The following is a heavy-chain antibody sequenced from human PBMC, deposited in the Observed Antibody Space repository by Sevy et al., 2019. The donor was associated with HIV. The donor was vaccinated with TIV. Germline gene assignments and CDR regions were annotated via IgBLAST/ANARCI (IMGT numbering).Heavy chain of an antibody. V-gene: IGHV3-48*01. J-gene: IGHJ4*02. D-gene: IGHD6-6*01. CDR1: GFTFSSYS. Sequence: GGSLRLSCAASGFTFSSYSMNWVRQAPGKGLEWVSYITGSSSTPHYADSVKGRFTISRDNAKNSLYLQMNSLRAEDTAVYYCARDSSSSPDFDYWGQGTQVTVSS. CDR2: ITGSSSTP. CDR3: ARDSSSSPDFDY.